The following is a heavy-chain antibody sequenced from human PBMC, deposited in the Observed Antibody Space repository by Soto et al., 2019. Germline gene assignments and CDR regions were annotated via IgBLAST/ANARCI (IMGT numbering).Heavy chain of an antibody. J-gene: IGHJ4*02. CDR1: GFTFSNAW. CDR3: TTAPYSYGLFDY. Sequence: GSLRLSCAASGFTFSNAWMSWVRQAPGKGLEWVGRIKSKTDGGTTDYAAPVKGRFTISRDDSKNTLYLQMNSLKTEDTAVYYCTTAPYSYGLFDYWGQGTLVTVSS. CDR2: IKSKTDGGTT. D-gene: IGHD5-18*01. V-gene: IGHV3-15*01.